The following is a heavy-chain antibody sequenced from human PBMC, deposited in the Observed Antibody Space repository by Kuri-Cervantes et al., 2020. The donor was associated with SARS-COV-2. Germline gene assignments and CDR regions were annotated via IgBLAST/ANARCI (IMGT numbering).Heavy chain of an antibody. Sequence: GSLRLSCAVSGGSISSGSYYWSWIRQPAGKGLEWIGSIYYSGSTYYNPSLKSRVTISVDTSKNQFSLKLSSVTATDTAVYYCAREFPQGRIFGVVPTRYYYYYMDVWGKGTTVTVSS. CDR1: GGSISSGSYY. J-gene: IGHJ6*03. CDR3: AREFPQGRIFGVVPTRYYYYYMDV. D-gene: IGHD3-3*01. V-gene: IGHV4-39*07. CDR2: IYYSGST.